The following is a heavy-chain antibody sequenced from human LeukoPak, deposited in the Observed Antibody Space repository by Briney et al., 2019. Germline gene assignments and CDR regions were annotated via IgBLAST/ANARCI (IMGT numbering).Heavy chain of an antibody. CDR3: ARGPAYYYDSSGYYPFDY. D-gene: IGHD3-22*01. CDR1: GFTFSSYS. CDR2: ISSSSSYI. V-gene: IGHV3-21*01. Sequence: GGSLRLSCAASGFTFSSYSMNWVRQAPGKGLEWVSSISSSSSYIYYADSVKGRFTISRDNAKNSLYLQMNSLRAEDTAVYYCARGPAYYYDSSGYYPFDYWGQGTLVTVSS. J-gene: IGHJ4*02.